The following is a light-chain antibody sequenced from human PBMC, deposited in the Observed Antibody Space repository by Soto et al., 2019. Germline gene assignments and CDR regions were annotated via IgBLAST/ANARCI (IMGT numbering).Light chain of an antibody. Sequence: DIQMTQSPSSLSASVGDRVTITCRASKSISSDLSWYQRKLGKAPKLLIYAAASLQSGVPSRFSGSGSGTDFTLTISSLQPEDFATYYCQQSYSTPRTFGQGTKVDIK. J-gene: IGKJ1*01. CDR2: AAA. CDR3: QQSYSTPRT. V-gene: IGKV1-39*01. CDR1: KSISSD.